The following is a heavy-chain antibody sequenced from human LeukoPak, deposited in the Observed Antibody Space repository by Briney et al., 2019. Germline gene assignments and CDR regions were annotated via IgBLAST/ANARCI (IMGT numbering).Heavy chain of an antibody. Sequence: GGSLRLSCAVSGFTFDDYAMHWVRQAPGKGLECVSLISGDGGSTYYADSVKGRFTISRDNSKDSLYLQMNRLRTEGTALYYCAKDFLGIAVAGMPIDYWGQGTLVTVSS. CDR2: ISGDGGST. J-gene: IGHJ4*02. V-gene: IGHV3-43*02. D-gene: IGHD6-19*01. CDR1: GFTFDDYA. CDR3: AKDFLGIAVAGMPIDY.